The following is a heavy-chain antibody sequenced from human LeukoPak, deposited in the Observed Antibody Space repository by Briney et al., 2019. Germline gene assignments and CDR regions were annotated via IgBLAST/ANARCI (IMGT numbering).Heavy chain of an antibody. CDR2: SGSGGST. V-gene: IGHV3-23*01. CDR3: ARDLEGFSWYDY. D-gene: IGHD6-13*01. J-gene: IGHJ4*02. CDR1: GFTFSSYA. Sequence: GGFLRLSCAASGFTFSSYAMSWVRQAPGKGLEWVSVSGSGGSTYYADSVKGRFTISRDNSKNTLYLQMNSLRAEDTGVYYCARDLEGFSWYDYWGQGTLVTV.